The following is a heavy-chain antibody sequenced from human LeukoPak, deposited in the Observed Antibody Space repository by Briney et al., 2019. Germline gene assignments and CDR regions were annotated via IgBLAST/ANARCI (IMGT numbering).Heavy chain of an antibody. Sequence: SETLSLTCTVSGGSVSNYYWSWIRQSAGTGLEWIGRISISDGTNFNPSLKSRVSMSVDASRNQFSLKLTSVTAADTAVYYCARLRRHSSDWYADDYWGQGTLVTVSS. CDR2: ISISDGT. V-gene: IGHV4-4*07. J-gene: IGHJ4*02. CDR3: ARLRRHSSDWYADDY. CDR1: GGSVSNYY. D-gene: IGHD6-19*01.